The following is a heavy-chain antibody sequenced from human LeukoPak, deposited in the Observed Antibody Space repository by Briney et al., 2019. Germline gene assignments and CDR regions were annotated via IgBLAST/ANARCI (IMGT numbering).Heavy chain of an antibody. D-gene: IGHD3-10*01. CDR1: GGSISSYY. CDR3: ARMTDYYYGSGSPQVDAFDI. V-gene: IGHV4-59*01. J-gene: IGHJ3*02. Sequence: PSETLSLTCTVSGGSISSYYWSWIRQPPGKGLEWIGYIYYSGSTNYNPSLKSRVTISVDTSKNQFSLKLSPVTAADTAVYYCARMTDYYYGSGSPQVDAFDIWGQGTMVTVSS. CDR2: IYYSGST.